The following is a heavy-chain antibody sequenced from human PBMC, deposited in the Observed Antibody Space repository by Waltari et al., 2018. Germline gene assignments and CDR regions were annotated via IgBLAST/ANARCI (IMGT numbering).Heavy chain of an antibody. CDR2: ISRDESST. Sequence: EVQLVESGGGLVQPGGSLRLSCAASGLTIRGYWMHWVRQAPGKGPVWISRISRDESSTNYADSVRGRLTISRDNAKNTLYLQMDSLRVEDTAVYYCVRYSSGSFDWGQGTLVTVSS. J-gene: IGHJ4*02. D-gene: IGHD6-19*01. CDR3: VRYSSGSFD. CDR1: GLTIRGYW. V-gene: IGHV3-74*01.